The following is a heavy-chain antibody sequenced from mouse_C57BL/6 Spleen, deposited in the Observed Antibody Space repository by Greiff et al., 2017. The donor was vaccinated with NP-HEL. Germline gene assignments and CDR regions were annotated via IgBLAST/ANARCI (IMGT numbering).Heavy chain of an antibody. Sequence: DVHLVESGPGLVKPSQSLSLTCSVTGYSITSGYYWNWIRQFPGNKLEWMGYISYDGSNNYNPSLKNRISITRDTSKNQFFLKLNSVTTEDTATYYCARDYGSSYGFDYWGQGTTLTVSS. J-gene: IGHJ2*01. V-gene: IGHV3-6*01. CDR1: GYSITSGYY. CDR2: ISYDGSN. CDR3: ARDYGSSYGFDY. D-gene: IGHD1-1*01.